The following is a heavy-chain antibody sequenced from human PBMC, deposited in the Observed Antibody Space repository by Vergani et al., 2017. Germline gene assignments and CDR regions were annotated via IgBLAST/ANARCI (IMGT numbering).Heavy chain of an antibody. J-gene: IGHJ2*01. CDR2: ISWNSGSI. CDR3: AKAPELWFGDHFWYFDL. V-gene: IGHV3-9*01. Sequence: EVQLLESGGGLVQPGRSLRLSCAASGFTFDDYVMHWVRQAPGKGLEWVSGISWNSGSIGFADSVKGRFTISRDNAKNSLYLQMNSRRAEDTALYYCAKAPELWFGDHFWYFDLWGRGTLVTVSS. D-gene: IGHD3-10*01. CDR1: GFTFDDYV.